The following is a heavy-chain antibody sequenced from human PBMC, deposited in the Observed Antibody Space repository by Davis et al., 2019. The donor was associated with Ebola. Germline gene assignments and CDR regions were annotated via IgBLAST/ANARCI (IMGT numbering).Heavy chain of an antibody. CDR2: ISYDGSNK. J-gene: IGHJ6*04. CDR1: GFTFSSYG. Sequence: PGGSLRLSCAASGFTFSSYGMHWVRQAPGKGLEWVAVISYDGSNKYYADSVKGRFTISRDNSKNTLYLQMNSLRAEDTAVYYCAKVTLVGQLPVYYYYYYGMDVWGKGTTVTVSS. CDR3: AKVTLVGQLPVYYYYYYGMDV. D-gene: IGHD2-2*01. V-gene: IGHV3-30*18.